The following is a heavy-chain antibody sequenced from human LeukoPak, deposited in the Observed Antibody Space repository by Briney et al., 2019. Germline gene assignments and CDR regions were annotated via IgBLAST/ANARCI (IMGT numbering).Heavy chain of an antibody. CDR1: GFTFSNYA. J-gene: IGHJ4*02. D-gene: IGHD3-10*01. V-gene: IGHV3-23*01. CDR2: ISDSGGSI. Sequence: GGSLRLSCAASGFTFSNYAMSWVRQAPGKGLEWVSSISDSGGSIYYADSVKGWFTISRDNSKNTLYLQMNSLKTEDTAVYYCTTVPMVRGVIPYWGQGTLVTVSS. CDR3: TTVPMVRGVIPY.